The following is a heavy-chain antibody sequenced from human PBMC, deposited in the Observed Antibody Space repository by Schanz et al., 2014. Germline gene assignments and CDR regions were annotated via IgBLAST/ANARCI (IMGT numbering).Heavy chain of an antibody. CDR2: INQSGDT. D-gene: IGHD2-2*01. J-gene: IGHJ4*02. Sequence: QVQLQQWGAGLLKPSETLSLTCAVSGGSFSGYYWSWIRQPPDTGLEWIGEINQSGDTNYNPSLKSRVTISVAPPNNQSSLKLRSVTAADTAVYYCARLYCSTPGCYVSPNGFAKDYWGQGTLVTVSS. CDR1: GGSFSGYY. V-gene: IGHV4-34*01. CDR3: ARLYCSTPGCYVSPNGFAKDY.